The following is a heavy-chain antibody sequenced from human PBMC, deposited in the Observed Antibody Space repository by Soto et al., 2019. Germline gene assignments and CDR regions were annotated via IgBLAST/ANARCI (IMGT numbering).Heavy chain of an antibody. Sequence: GGSLRLSCETSGFTFSDFYMNWIRQAPGKGLEWVAYSSSTGRYTKIADSLQGRFTISRDNGKSSLFLQMNSLTAEDTGVYYCARDGVTYGSSSFRFDFWGQGT. CDR3: ARDGVTYGSSSFRFDF. CDR1: GFTFSDFY. V-gene: IGHV3-11*06. D-gene: IGHD3-10*01. CDR2: SSSTGRYT. J-gene: IGHJ4*02.